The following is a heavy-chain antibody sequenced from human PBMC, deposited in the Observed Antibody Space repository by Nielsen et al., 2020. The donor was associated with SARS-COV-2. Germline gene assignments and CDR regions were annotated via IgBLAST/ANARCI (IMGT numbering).Heavy chain of an antibody. CDR3: ARTSFATSWGWFDP. J-gene: IGHJ5*02. Sequence: SEILSLTCTVSGGSISSNYWSWIRQPPGKGLEWIGYIYYSGSTNYNPSLKSRVTISVDTSKNQFSLKLSSVTAADTAVYYCARTSFATSWGWFDPWGQGTLVTVSS. V-gene: IGHV4-59*08. CDR2: IYYSGST. CDR1: GGSISSNY. D-gene: IGHD2-15*01.